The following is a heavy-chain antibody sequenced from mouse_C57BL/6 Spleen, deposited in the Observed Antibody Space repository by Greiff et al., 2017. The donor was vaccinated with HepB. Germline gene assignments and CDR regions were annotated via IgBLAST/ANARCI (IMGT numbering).Heavy chain of an antibody. V-gene: IGHV5-6*01. CDR2: ISSGGSYT. J-gene: IGHJ2*01. CDR3: ARHRDYGSSYYFDY. D-gene: IGHD1-1*01. CDR1: GFTLSSYG. Sequence: EVHLVESGGDLVKPGGSLKLSCAASGFTLSSYGMSWVRQTPDKRLEWVATISSGGSYTYYPDSVKGRFTISRDNAKNTLYLQMSSLKSEDTAMYYCARHRDYGSSYYFDYWGQGTTLTVSS.